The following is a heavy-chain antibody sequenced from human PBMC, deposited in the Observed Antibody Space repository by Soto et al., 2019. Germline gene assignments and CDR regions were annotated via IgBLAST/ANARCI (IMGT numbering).Heavy chain of an antibody. Sequence: SETLSLTCTVSGGSISSYYWSWIRQPPGKGLEWIGYIYYSGSTNYNPSLKSRVTISVDTSKNQFSLKLSSVTAADTAVYYCARRTAEVVTMVRAVIISSEYYYYMDVWGKGTTVTVSS. J-gene: IGHJ6*03. CDR1: GGSISSYY. V-gene: IGHV4-59*08. CDR2: IYYSGST. D-gene: IGHD3-10*01. CDR3: ARRTAEVVTMVRAVIISSEYYYYMDV.